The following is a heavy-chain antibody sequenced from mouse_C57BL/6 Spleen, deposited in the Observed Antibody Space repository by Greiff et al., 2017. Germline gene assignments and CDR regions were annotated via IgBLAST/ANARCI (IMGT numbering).Heavy chain of an antibody. CDR3: AREGRGFAY. CDR2: INPSSGYT. CDR1: GYTFTSYT. V-gene: IGHV1-4*01. D-gene: IGHD3-3*01. J-gene: IGHJ3*01. Sequence: QVQLKESGAELARPGASVKMSCKASGYTFTSYTMHWVKQRPGQGLEWIGYINPSSGYTKYNQKFKDKATLTADKSSSTAYMQLSSRTSEDSAVYYCAREGRGFAYWGQGTLVTVSA.